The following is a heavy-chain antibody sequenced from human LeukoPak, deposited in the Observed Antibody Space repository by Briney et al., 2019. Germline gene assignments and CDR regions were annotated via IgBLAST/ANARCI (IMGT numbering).Heavy chain of an antibody. Sequence: PGGSLRLSCAASGFTFSSYEMNWVRQAPGKGLEWLSYIIGSGSTTQYADPVRDLFTISRDNDKNAVYLQMNSLRADDTAIYYCVRDRGGAYSGDNLFDPWGQGTLVTVSS. J-gene: IGHJ5*02. CDR3: VRDRGGAYSGDNLFDP. CDR1: GFTFSSYE. CDR2: IIGSGSTT. V-gene: IGHV3-48*03. D-gene: IGHD2-21*01.